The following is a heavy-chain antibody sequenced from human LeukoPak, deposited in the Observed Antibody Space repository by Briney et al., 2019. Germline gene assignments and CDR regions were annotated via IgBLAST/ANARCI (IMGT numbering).Heavy chain of an antibody. Sequence: ASVKVSCKASGYTFTGYYMHWVRQAPGQGLEWMGWINPNSGGTNYAQKFQGRVTMTRDTSISTAYMELSRLRSDDTAVYYCARDLYYYDSSGYYPDDYRGQGTLVTVSS. CDR3: ARDLYYYDSSGYYPDDY. D-gene: IGHD3-22*01. V-gene: IGHV1-2*02. J-gene: IGHJ4*02. CDR1: GYTFTGYY. CDR2: INPNSGGT.